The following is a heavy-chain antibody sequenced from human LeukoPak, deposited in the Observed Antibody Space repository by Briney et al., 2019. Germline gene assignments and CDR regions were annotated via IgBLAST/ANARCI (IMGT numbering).Heavy chain of an antibody. CDR1: GFTFSSYG. V-gene: IGHV3-33*01. J-gene: IGHJ4*02. Sequence: PGGSLRLSCAASGFTFSSYGMHWVRQAPGKGLEWVAVIWYDGSNEYYADSVKGRFTISRDNSKNTLYLQMNSLRAEDTAVYYCARDLGSGWPGDYWGQGTLVTVSS. CDR2: IWYDGSNE. D-gene: IGHD6-19*01. CDR3: ARDLGSGWPGDY.